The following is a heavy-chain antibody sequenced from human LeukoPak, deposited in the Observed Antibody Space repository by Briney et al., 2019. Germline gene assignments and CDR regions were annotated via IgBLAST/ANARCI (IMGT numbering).Heavy chain of an antibody. CDR1: GYSFTSYW. V-gene: IGHV5-51*01. D-gene: IGHD6-19*01. CDR3: ARRGQWLGRDAFDI. Sequence: GESLKISCKGSGYSFTSYWIGWVRQMPGKDLEWMGIIYSPSFQGQVTISADKSISTAYLQWSSLKASDTAMYHCARRGQWLGRDAFDIWGQGTMVTVSS. CDR2: IY. J-gene: IGHJ3*02.